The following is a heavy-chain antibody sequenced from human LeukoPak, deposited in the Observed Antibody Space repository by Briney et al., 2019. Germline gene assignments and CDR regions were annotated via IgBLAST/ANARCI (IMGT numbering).Heavy chain of an antibody. CDR2: INYSGST. CDR1: GGSFSSYY. Sequence: PSETLSLTCTVSGGSFSSYYWSWIRQPPGKGLEWIGYINYSGSTNYNPSLKSRVTISVDTSKNQFSLKLSSVTAADTAVYYCARVRKITMVQGGGADYYYMDVWGKGTTVTVSS. J-gene: IGHJ6*03. D-gene: IGHD3-10*01. V-gene: IGHV4-59*01. CDR3: ARVRKITMVQGGGADYYYMDV.